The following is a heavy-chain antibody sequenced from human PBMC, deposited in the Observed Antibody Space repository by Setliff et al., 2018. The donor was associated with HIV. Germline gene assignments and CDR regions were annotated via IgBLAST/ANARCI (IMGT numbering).Heavy chain of an antibody. D-gene: IGHD3-22*01. CDR3: TSQSTVHFDGIGYYF. V-gene: IGHV3-23*01. Sequence: QAGGSLRLSCAASGFTFSSYAMSWVRQAPGKGLDWVSAISGSAGSTYYADSVKGRFTISRDNSKDTVFLQMDSLRAEDTAIYYCTSQSTVHFDGIGYYFWGQGALVTVSS. CDR1: GFTFSSYA. CDR2: ISGSAGST. J-gene: IGHJ4*02.